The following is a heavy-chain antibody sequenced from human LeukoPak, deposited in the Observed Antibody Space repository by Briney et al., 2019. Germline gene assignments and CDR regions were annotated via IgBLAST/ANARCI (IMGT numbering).Heavy chain of an antibody. J-gene: IGHJ4*02. CDR1: GFTFDDYA. D-gene: IGHD6-13*01. V-gene: IGHV3-9*01. Sequence: GGSLGLSCAASGFTFDDYAMHWVRQAPGKGLEWVSGISWNSGSIGYADSVKGRFTISRDNAKNSLYLQMNSLRAEDTALYYCAKVAAAGHKGDYYFDYWGQGTLVTVSS. CDR2: ISWNSGSI. CDR3: AKVAAAGHKGDYYFDY.